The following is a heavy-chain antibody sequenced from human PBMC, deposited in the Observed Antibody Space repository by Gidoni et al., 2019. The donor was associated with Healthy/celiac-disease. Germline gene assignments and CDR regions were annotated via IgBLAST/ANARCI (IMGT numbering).Heavy chain of an antibody. Sequence: QVQLQESGPGLVKPSQTLSLTCTVSGGSISRGGYYWSWIRQHPGKGLEGIGYIYYSGSTYYNPSLKSRVTISVDTSKNQFSLKLSSVTAADTAVYYCARTEVGIAAAGDDYFDYWGQGTLVTVSS. V-gene: IGHV4-31*03. CDR2: IYYSGST. D-gene: IGHD6-13*01. CDR3: ARTEVGIAAAGDDYFDY. J-gene: IGHJ4*02. CDR1: GGSISRGGYY.